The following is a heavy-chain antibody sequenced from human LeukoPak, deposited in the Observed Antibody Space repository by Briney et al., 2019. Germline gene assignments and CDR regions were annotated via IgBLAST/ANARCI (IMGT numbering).Heavy chain of an antibody. D-gene: IGHD5-12*01. Sequence: GGSLRLSCAASGFTFSSYAMSWVRQAPGKGLEGVSAISGSGGSTYYADSVKGRFTISRDNSKNTLYLQMNSLRAEDTAVYYCAKSVSGYDSSFDYWGQGTLVTVSS. V-gene: IGHV3-23*01. CDR3: AKSVSGYDSSFDY. J-gene: IGHJ4*02. CDR1: GFTFSSYA. CDR2: ISGSGGST.